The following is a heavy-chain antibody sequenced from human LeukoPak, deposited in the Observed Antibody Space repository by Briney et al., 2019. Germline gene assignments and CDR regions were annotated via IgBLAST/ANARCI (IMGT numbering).Heavy chain of an antibody. Sequence: ASVKVSCKASGYTFTGYYMHWVRQAPGQGLEWMGWINPNSGGTNYAQKFQGRVTMTRDTSISTAYMELSSLRSEDTAVYYCATDIIYDSSGYPIDYWGQGTLVTVSS. CDR1: GYTFTGYY. J-gene: IGHJ4*02. CDR2: INPNSGGT. D-gene: IGHD3-22*01. CDR3: ATDIIYDSSGYPIDY. V-gene: IGHV1-2*02.